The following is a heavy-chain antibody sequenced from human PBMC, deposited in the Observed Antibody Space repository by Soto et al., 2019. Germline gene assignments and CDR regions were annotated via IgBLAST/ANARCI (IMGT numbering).Heavy chain of an antibody. Sequence: SETLSLTCTVSGGSISSSSYYWGWIRQPPGKGLEWIGSIYYSGSTYYNPSLKSRVTISVDTSKNQFSLKLGSVTAADTAVHYCARHTPNAKQQLVFWFDPWGQGTLVTVSS. J-gene: IGHJ5*02. CDR1: GGSISSSSYY. V-gene: IGHV4-39*01. D-gene: IGHD6-13*01. CDR2: IYYSGST. CDR3: ARHTPNAKQQLVFWFDP.